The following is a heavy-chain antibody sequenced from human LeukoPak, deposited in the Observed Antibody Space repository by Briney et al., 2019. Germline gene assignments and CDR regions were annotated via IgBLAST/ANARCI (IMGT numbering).Heavy chain of an antibody. V-gene: IGHV4-39*07. CDR1: GGSISSGSYY. Sequence: PSQTLSLACTVSGGSISSGSYYWSWIRQPPGKGLEWIGEINHSRSTNYNPSLKSRVTISVDTSKNQFSLKLSSVTAADTAVYYCARRRGWYRDYWGQGTLVTVSS. CDR3: ARRRGWYRDY. J-gene: IGHJ4*02. D-gene: IGHD6-19*01. CDR2: INHSRST.